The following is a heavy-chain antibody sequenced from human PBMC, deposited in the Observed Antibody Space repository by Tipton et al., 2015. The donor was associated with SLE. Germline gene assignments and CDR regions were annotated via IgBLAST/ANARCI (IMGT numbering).Heavy chain of an antibody. D-gene: IGHD6-13*01. Sequence: TLSLTCTVSGGSISSYYWSWIRQPPGKGLEWIGYIYYSGSTNYNPSLKSRVTISVDTSKNQFSLKLSSVTAADTAVYYCARDFGSSGSFDYWGQRTLVTVSA. CDR2: IYYSGST. V-gene: IGHV4-59*01. J-gene: IGHJ4*02. CDR3: ARDFGSSGSFDY. CDR1: GGSISSYY.